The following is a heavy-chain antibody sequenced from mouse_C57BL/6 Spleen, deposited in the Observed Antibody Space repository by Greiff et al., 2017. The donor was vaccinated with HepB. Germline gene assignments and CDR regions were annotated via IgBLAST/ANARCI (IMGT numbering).Heavy chain of an antibody. CDR2: IHPNSGST. Sequence: VQLQQPGAELVKPGASVKLSCKASGYTFTSYWMHWVKQRPGQGLEWIGMIHPNSGSTNYNEKFKSKATLTVDKSSSTAYMQLSSLTSEDSAVYYCARAYYSNYEYFDVWGTGTTVTVSS. D-gene: IGHD2-5*01. J-gene: IGHJ1*03. V-gene: IGHV1-64*01. CDR1: GYTFTSYW. CDR3: ARAYYSNYEYFDV.